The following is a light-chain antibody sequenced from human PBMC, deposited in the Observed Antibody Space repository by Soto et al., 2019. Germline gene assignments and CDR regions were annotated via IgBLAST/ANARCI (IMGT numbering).Light chain of an antibody. CDR3: QQSYSTLET. V-gene: IGKV1-39*01. CDR2: SAS. CDR1: QSISNY. Sequence: DIPMAQSPSSLSASVGDRVTITCRASQSISNYLNWYQQKPGKAPKLLIYSASNLQSGVPSRFSGSGSGTDFTFTISSLQPEDFATYYCQQSYSTLETFGQGTKVDIK. J-gene: IGKJ1*01.